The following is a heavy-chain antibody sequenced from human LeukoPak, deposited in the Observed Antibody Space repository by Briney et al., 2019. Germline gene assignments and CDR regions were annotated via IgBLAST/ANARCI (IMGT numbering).Heavy chain of an antibody. D-gene: IGHD1-26*01. J-gene: IGHJ5*02. CDR3: ARGGSGSYPNWFDP. CDR2: IYYSGST. CDR1: GGSISSYY. Sequence: PSETLSLTCAVSGGSISSYYWSWIRQPPGKGLEWIGYIYYSGSTNYNPSLKGRVTISVDTSKNQFSLKLSSVTAADTAVYYCARGGSGSYPNWFDPWGQGTLVTVSS. V-gene: IGHV4-59*01.